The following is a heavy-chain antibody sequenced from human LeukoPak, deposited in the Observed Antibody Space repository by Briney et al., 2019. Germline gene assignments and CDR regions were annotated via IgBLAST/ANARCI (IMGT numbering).Heavy chain of an antibody. D-gene: IGHD3-10*01. CDR3: ARVWVRGVSDY. Sequence: GGSLRLSCAASGFTFSSYSMNWVRQAPGKGLEWVANTNQDGSEKYYVDSVKGRFTISRDNAKNSLCLQMNSLRAEDTAVYYCARVWVRGVSDYWGQGTLVTVSS. J-gene: IGHJ4*02. CDR1: GFTFSSYS. CDR2: TNQDGSEK. V-gene: IGHV3-7*01.